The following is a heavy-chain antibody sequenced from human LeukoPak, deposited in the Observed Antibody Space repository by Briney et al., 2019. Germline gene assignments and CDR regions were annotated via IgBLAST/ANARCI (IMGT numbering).Heavy chain of an antibody. CDR1: GGTFSSYA. CDR2: IIPIFGTA. CDR3: ARAWIQLQNYYYYYMDV. D-gene: IGHD5-18*01. V-gene: IGHV1-69*13. Sequence: GASVKVSCKASGGTFSSYAISWVRQAPGQGLEWMGGIIPIFGTANYAQKFQGRVTITADESTRTAYMELSSLRSEDTAVYYCARAWIQLQNYYYYYMDVWGKGTTVTISS. J-gene: IGHJ6*03.